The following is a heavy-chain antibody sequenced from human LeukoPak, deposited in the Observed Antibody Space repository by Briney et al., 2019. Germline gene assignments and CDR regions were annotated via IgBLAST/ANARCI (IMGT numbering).Heavy chain of an antibody. J-gene: IGHJ4*02. CDR1: GFTFSSYW. CDR2: IKQDGSEK. D-gene: IGHD3-10*01. V-gene: IGHV3-7*01. CDR3: ARDRKDYYGSGSYADY. Sequence: GGSLRLFCAASGFTFSSYWMSWVRQAPGKGLEWVANIKQDGSEKYYVDSVKGRFTISRDNAKNSLYLQMNSLRAEDTAVYYCARDRKDYYGSGSYADYWGQGTLVTVSS.